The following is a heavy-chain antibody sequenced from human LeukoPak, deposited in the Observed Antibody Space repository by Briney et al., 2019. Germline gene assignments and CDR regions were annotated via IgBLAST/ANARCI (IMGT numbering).Heavy chain of an antibody. V-gene: IGHV1-8*02. D-gene: IGHD3-3*01. J-gene: IGHJ4*02. CDR3: AREFPNFWSGYYTSANDY. Sequence: ASVKVSCKASGYTFTGYYMHWVRQAPGQGLEWMGWINPNSGNTGYAQKFQGRVTMTRNTSISTAYMELSSLRSEDTAVYYCAREFPNFWSGYYTSANDYWGQGTLVTVSS. CDR1: GYTFTGYY. CDR2: INPNSGNT.